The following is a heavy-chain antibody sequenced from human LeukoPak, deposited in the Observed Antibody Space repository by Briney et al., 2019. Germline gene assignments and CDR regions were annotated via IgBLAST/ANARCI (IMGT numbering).Heavy chain of an antibody. CDR3: ASSPYSSSSWGIVDY. CDR2: ISYDGSNK. J-gene: IGHJ4*02. V-gene: IGHV3-30-3*01. Sequence: PGGSLRLSCAASGFTFSSYAMHWVRQAPGKGLEWVAVISYDGSNKYYADSVKGRFTISRDNAKNSLYLQMNSLRAEDTAVYYCASSPYSSSSWGIVDYWGQGTLVTVSS. D-gene: IGHD6-6*01. CDR1: GFTFSSYA.